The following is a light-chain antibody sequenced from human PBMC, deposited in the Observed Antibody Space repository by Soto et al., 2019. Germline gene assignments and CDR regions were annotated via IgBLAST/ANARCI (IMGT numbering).Light chain of an antibody. CDR2: GAS. J-gene: IGKJ2*01. CDR3: QQYNNWPPYT. V-gene: IGKV3-15*01. CDR1: QSISSN. Sequence: EIMMTQSPATLSVSPGERATLSCRARQSISSNLAWFQQKPGQAPRLLIYGASTRATAIPARFSGSGSVTEFTLTISSLQSEDFAVYYCQQYNNWPPYTFGQGTKLEIK.